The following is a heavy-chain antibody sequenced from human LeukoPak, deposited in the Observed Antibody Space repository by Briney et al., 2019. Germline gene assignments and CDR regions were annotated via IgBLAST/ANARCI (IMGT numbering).Heavy chain of an antibody. V-gene: IGHV4-59*01. Sequence: PSETLSLTCTVSGGSISSYYWSWIRQPPGKGLEWIGCIYYSRSTNYNPSLKSRVTISVDTSKSQFSLKLSSVTAADTAVYYCARDNHYYDGSGYYSDAFGIWGQGTMVTVSS. CDR2: IYYSRST. CDR3: ARDNHYYDGSGYYSDAFGI. J-gene: IGHJ3*02. D-gene: IGHD3-22*01. CDR1: GGSISSYY.